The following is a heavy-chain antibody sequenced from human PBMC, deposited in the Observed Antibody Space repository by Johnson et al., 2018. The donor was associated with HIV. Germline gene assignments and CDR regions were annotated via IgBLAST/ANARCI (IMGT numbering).Heavy chain of an antibody. D-gene: IGHD3-3*01. CDR3: AKDIGYNFWSGYYKHGDGPPHAFDI. V-gene: IGHV3-48*03. CDR2: ISSSGSTI. Sequence: MQLVESGGGLVQPGGSLRLSCAASGFTFSSYEMNWVRQAPGKGLEWVSYISSSGSTIYYADSVKGRLTISRDNATHSLYLQVNSLRAEDMTVYYCAKDIGYNFWSGYYKHGDGPPHAFDIWGQGTMVTVSS. CDR1: GFTFSSYE. J-gene: IGHJ3*02.